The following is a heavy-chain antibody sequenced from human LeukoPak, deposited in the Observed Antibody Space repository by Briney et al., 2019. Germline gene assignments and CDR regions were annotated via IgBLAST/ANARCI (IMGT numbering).Heavy chain of an antibody. D-gene: IGHD3-10*01. J-gene: IGHJ4*02. CDR1: GFTFSNYN. CDR2: ISSGSGTI. V-gene: IGHV3-48*01. CDR3: AREPYGSGIYYPDY. Sequence: GRSLRLSCAASGFTFSNYNMNWVRQAPGKGLEWVSYISSGSGTIYYADSVKGRFTISRDNAKNSLSLQMNSLRVADTAVYYCAREPYGSGIYYPDYWGQGTLVTVSS.